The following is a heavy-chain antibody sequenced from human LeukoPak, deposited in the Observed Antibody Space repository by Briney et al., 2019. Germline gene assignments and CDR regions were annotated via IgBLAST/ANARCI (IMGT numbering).Heavy chain of an antibody. CDR2: IYYTGTT. CDR1: DGSITSSIDY. J-gene: IGHJ6*01. V-gene: IGHV4-39*07. CDR3: ARDRARVRGFYYYGLDV. Sequence: SETLSLTCTVSDGSITSSIDYWGWIRQPPGKGLEWIGTIYYTGTTYYNPSLKSRVTMSVDTSKNQFSLKLSSVTAADAAVYYCARDRARVRGFYYYGLDVWGQGTTVTVSS. D-gene: IGHD3-10*01.